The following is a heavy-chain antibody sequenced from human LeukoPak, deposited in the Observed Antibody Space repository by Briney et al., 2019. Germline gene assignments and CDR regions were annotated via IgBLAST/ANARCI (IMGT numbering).Heavy chain of an antibody. CDR1: GFTFSSYA. V-gene: IGHV3-23*01. CDR2: ISGSGGST. Sequence: QPGGSLRLSCAASGFTFSSYAMSWVRQAPGKGLEWVSAISGSGGSTHYADSVKGRFTISRDNSKNTLYLQMNSLRAEDTAVYYCAKVPFVYSSSWQDYWGQGTLVTVSS. D-gene: IGHD6-13*01. CDR3: AKVPFVYSSSWQDY. J-gene: IGHJ4*02.